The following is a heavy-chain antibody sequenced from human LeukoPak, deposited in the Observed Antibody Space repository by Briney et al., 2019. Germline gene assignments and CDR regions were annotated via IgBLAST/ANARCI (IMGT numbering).Heavy chain of an antibody. CDR2: ISAYDGNT. D-gene: IGHD3-22*01. J-gene: IGHJ4*02. CDR3: ARGYDSSGYYYFDY. Sequence: ASVKVSCKASGYTFTSYGITWVRQAPGQGLEWMGWISAYDGNTNYAQKLQGRVTMTTDTSPSTAYMELRSLRSDDTTVYYCARGYDSSGYYYFDYWGQGTLVTVSS. CDR1: GYTFTSYG. V-gene: IGHV1-18*01.